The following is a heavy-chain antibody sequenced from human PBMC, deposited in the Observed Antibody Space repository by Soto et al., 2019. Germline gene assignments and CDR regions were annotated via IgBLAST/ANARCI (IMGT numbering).Heavy chain of an antibody. CDR3: AGTREIPYYHGMDV. D-gene: IGHD2-2*02. CDR1: GGTLSSYA. J-gene: IGHJ6*02. Sequence: QVQLVQSGAEVKKPGSSVKVSCKAPGGTLSSYAINWVRQAPGQGLEWMGGIIPIFGSANYAPKFQGRVTISRDESTSTAYMRVSSLRFEATAVYYCAGTREIPYYHGMDVWGQGTTVTVSS. CDR2: IIPIFGSA. V-gene: IGHV1-69*01.